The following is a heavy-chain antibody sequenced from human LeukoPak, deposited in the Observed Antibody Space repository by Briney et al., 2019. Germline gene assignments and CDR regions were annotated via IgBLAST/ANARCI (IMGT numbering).Heavy chain of an antibody. CDR2: ISSSGSTI. V-gene: IGHV3-11*01. Sequence: GGSLRLSCAASGFTFSSYAMSWIRQAPGKGLEWVSYISSSGSTIYYADSVKGRFTISRDNAKNSLYLQMNSLRAEDTAVYYCASKLGREQQLVPFDAYFDYWGQGTLVTVSS. CDR1: GFTFSSYA. CDR3: ASKLGREQQLVPFDAYFDY. D-gene: IGHD6-13*01. J-gene: IGHJ4*02.